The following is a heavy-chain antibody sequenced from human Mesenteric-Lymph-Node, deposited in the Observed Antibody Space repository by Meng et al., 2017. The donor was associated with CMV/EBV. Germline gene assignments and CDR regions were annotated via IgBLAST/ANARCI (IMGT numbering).Heavy chain of an antibody. CDR2: ISSSSNTI. D-gene: IGHD3-22*01. CDR1: GFTFSSYE. CDR3: ARVGYYYDSSGYPPPLDY. V-gene: IGHV3-48*03. J-gene: IGHJ4*02. Sequence: GESLKISCTASGFTFSSYEMKWVRQAPGKGLEWVSYISSSSNTIYYADSVKGRFTISRDNAKKSVYLQMNSLRAEDTAVYYCARVGYYYDSSGYPPPLDYWGQGTLVTVSS.